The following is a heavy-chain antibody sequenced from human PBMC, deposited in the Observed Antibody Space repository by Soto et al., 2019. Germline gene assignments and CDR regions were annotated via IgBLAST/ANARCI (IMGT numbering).Heavy chain of an antibody. CDR3: ARDHCAAEY. V-gene: IGHV3-66*01. CDR2: IYSGGST. CDR1: GFTVSTKY. D-gene: IGHD2-21*01. Sequence: EVQLVESGGGLVKPGGSLRLSCAASGFTVSTKYMSWVRQAPGKGLEWVSVIYSGGSTFYADSVRGRFTISRDNSKNTVNLQMNSLRAEDTAVYYCARDHCAAEYWGQGTLVSDSS. J-gene: IGHJ4*02.